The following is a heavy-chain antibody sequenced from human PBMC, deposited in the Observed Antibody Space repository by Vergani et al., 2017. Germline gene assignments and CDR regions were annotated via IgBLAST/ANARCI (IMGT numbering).Heavy chain of an antibody. CDR3: ARSSGYYSYYFDF. D-gene: IGHD3-22*01. Sequence: QGQLAQSGAEVKKPGSSVKVSCKASGGTFSSNSISWVRQAPGQGLEWMGRIIPIFGTTSYAQKFQGRVTILADKSTSTAYMELSSLRSEDTAVYYCARSSGYYSYYFDFWGQGTLVTVST. V-gene: IGHV1-69*13. J-gene: IGHJ4*02. CDR1: GGTFSSNS. CDR2: IIPIFGTT.